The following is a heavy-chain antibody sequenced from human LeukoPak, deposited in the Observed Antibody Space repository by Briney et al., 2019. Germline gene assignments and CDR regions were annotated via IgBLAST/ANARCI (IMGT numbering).Heavy chain of an antibody. V-gene: IGHV4-59*01. CDR3: ARLAATKLRYYYYGMDV. D-gene: IGHD4-23*01. Sequence: SETLTLTCTVSGGSISSYYWSWIRQPPGKGLGCIGYIYYSGSTNYNPSLKSRVTISVDTSKNQFSLKLSSVTAADTAVYYCARLAATKLRYYYYGMDVWGQGTTVTVSS. J-gene: IGHJ6*02. CDR2: IYYSGST. CDR1: GGSISSYY.